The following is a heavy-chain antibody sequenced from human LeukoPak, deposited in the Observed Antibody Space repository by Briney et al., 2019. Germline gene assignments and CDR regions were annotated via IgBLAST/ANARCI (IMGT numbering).Heavy chain of an antibody. CDR2: INPNSGGT. CDR1: GYTFTGYY. Sequence: ASVKVSCKASGYTFTGYYMHWVRQAPGQGLEWMGWINPNSGGTNYAQKFQGRVTMTRDTSISTAYMELSRLRSDDTAVYYCARDNLGYSYGFYYYYMDVWGKGTTVTVSS. J-gene: IGHJ6*03. CDR3: ARDNLGYSYGFYYYYMDV. V-gene: IGHV1-2*02. D-gene: IGHD5-18*01.